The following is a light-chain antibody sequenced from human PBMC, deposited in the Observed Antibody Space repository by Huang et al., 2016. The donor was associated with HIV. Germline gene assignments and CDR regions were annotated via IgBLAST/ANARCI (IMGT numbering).Light chain of an antibody. CDR3: LQYNTWPKT. Sequence: ETEMTQFPATLSVSPGESATLSCRASQSVSTNLAWYQQKPGQAPRLRIYAASTRAPGVPGRFGGSGSGTGFTLTISSLQSEDFAIYYCLQYNTWPKTFGQGTRVDFK. CDR2: AAS. CDR1: QSVSTN. V-gene: IGKV3-15*01. J-gene: IGKJ1*01.